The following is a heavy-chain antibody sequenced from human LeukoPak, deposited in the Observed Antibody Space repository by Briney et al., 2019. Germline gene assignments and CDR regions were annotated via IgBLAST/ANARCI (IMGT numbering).Heavy chain of an antibody. CDR3: ARESFSNDYGFDY. V-gene: IGHV1-2*02. D-gene: IGHD4-17*01. J-gene: IGHJ4*02. CDR2: INPNSGGT. CDR1: GYTFTGYY. Sequence: GASVEVSCKASGYTFTGYYMHWVRQAPGQGLKWMGWINPNSGGTNYAQKFQGRVTMTRDTSISTAYMELSRLRSDDTAVYYCARESFSNDYGFDYWGQGTLVTVSS.